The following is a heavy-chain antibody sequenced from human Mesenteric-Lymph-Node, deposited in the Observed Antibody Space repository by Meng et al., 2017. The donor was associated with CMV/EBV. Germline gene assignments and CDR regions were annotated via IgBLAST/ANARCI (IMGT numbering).Heavy chain of an antibody. D-gene: IGHD3-16*02. Sequence: GGSLRLSCAASGFTFSSSWMSWVRQAPGKGLEWVANIKEDGSDKYYVDSVKGRFTISRDNAKKSLYLQMSSLRGEDTAVYYCARDSFRFFDYWGQGTPVTVSS. CDR1: GFTFSSSW. CDR3: ARDSFRFFDY. CDR2: IKEDGSDK. V-gene: IGHV3-7*01. J-gene: IGHJ4*02.